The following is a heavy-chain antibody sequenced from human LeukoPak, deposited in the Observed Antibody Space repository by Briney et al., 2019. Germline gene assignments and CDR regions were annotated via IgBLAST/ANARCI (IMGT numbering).Heavy chain of an antibody. CDR1: GFTFSSYG. D-gene: IGHD2-2*01. V-gene: IGHV3-30*18. CDR2: ISYDGSNK. J-gene: IGHJ6*02. CDR3: AKDGYCSSTSCRPQKNYYYYGMDV. Sequence: SGGSLRLSCAASGFTFSSYGMHWVRQAPGKGLEWVAVISYDGSNKYYADSVKGRFTISRDNSKNTLYLQMNSLRAEDTAVYYCAKDGYCSSTSCRPQKNYYYYGMDVWGQGTTVTVSS.